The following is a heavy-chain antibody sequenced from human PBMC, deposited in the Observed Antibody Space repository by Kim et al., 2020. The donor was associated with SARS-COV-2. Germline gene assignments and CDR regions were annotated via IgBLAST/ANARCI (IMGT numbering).Heavy chain of an antibody. CDR1: GFTVSSNY. J-gene: IGHJ4*02. CDR3: ATNLAAAGVV. Sequence: GESLRLSCAASGFTVSSNYMSWLRQAPGKGLEWLSVIYSGDKTYYVESVKGRLTISRDNSKNTLYLQMSSLRVEDTAVYYCATNLAAAGVVWGQGNLVTV. D-gene: IGHD6-13*01. V-gene: IGHV3-66*01. CDR2: IYSGDKT.